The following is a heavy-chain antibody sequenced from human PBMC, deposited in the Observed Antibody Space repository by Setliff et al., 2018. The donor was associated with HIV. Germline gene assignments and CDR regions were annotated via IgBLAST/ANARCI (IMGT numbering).Heavy chain of an antibody. CDR1: GGSISSYY. V-gene: IGHV4-59*08. Sequence: PSETLSLTCTVSGGSISSYYWSWIRQPPGKGLEWIGYIYYSGSTNYNPSLKSRVTISVDTSRNQFSLKLSSVTAADTGVYYCARHRDPPGSSWIYYYYYMDLWGEGTTVTVSS. CDR3: ARHRDPPGSSWIYYYYYMDL. J-gene: IGHJ6*03. CDR2: IYYSGST. D-gene: IGHD6-13*01.